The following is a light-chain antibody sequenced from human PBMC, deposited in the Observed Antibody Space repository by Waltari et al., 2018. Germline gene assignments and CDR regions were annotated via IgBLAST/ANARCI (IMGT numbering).Light chain of an antibody. CDR1: STALNHS. V-gene: IGLV2-14*03. Sequence: QSALTQPASVSGSPGQSITISCTGTSTALNHSVSWYQQYSGKAPKLLIYDVTYRPSGISARFSGSRSGNTASLTISGLHSDDEADYYCASFTGKRIPWVFGGGTKLTVL. CDR3: ASFTGKRIPWV. J-gene: IGLJ3*02. CDR2: DVT.